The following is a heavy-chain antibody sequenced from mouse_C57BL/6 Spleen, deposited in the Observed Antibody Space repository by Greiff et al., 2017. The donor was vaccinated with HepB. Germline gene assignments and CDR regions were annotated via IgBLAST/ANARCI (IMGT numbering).Heavy chain of an antibody. CDR2: ISYDGSN. D-gene: IGHD2-4*01. CDR1: GYSITSGYY. Sequence: EVKLQESGPGLVKPSQSLSLTCSVTGYSITSGYYWNWIRQFPGNKLEWMGYISYDGSNNYNPSLKNRISITRDTSKNQFFLKLNSVTTEDTATYYCARDRRDYDGFAYWGQGTLVTVSA. J-gene: IGHJ3*01. V-gene: IGHV3-6*01. CDR3: ARDRRDYDGFAY.